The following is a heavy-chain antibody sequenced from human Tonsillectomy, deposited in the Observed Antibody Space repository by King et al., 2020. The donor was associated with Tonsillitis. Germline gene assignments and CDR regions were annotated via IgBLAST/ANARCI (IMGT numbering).Heavy chain of an antibody. CDR1: GFTFNEYA. J-gene: IGHJ4*02. CDR2: ISWNSGSV. D-gene: IGHD3-10*01. V-gene: IGHV3-9*01. Sequence: VQLVESGGGLVQPARSLRLSCAASGFTFNEYAMHWVRQAPGKGPEWVSVISWNSGSVVYADSVKGRFTISRDNAKNSLYLQMTSLKPEDTALYYCAKDHYGGAGPSAHIDYWGQGTVVTVPS. CDR3: AKDHYGGAGPSAHIDY.